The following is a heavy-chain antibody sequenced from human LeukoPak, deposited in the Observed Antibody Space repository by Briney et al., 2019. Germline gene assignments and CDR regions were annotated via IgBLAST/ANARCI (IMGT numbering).Heavy chain of an antibody. CDR1: GGSISNYF. Sequence: PSETLSLTCTVSGGSISNYFWSWIRQAPGKGLEYIGFIYYSGNTNYNPSFKSRVTISVDTSKSQFSLKLNSVTAADTAVYYCAREDRYTFDIWGQGTMVTVSS. CDR3: AREDRYTFDI. D-gene: IGHD3-16*02. V-gene: IGHV4-59*01. CDR2: IYYSGNT. J-gene: IGHJ3*02.